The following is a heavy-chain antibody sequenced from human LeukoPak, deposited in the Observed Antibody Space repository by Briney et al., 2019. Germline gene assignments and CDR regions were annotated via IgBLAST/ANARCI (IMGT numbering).Heavy chain of an antibody. CDR2: INHSGST. J-gene: IGHJ4*02. Sequence: PSETLSLTCAVYGGSFSGYYWSWIRQPLGKGLEWIGEINHSGSTNYNPSLKSRVTISVDTSKNQFSLKLSSVTAADTAVYYCAPRPYCSSTSCYEYYWGQGTLVTVSS. V-gene: IGHV4-34*01. CDR1: GGSFSGYY. CDR3: APRPYCSSTSCYEYY. D-gene: IGHD2-2*01.